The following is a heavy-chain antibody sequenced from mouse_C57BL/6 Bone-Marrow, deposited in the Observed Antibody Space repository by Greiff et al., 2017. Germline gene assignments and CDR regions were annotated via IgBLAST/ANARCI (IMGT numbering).Heavy chain of an antibody. CDR3: ARGGDYYGSSFDY. CDR1: GYTFISYW. Sequence: QVQLQQPGAELVMPGASVKLSCKASGYTFISYWMHWVKQWPGQGLEWIGEFDPSDSYTNYNQKLKGKFTLTVDKSSSTAYMQLSSLTSEDSAVYCCARGGDYYGSSFDYWGQGTTLTVSS. D-gene: IGHD1-1*01. CDR2: FDPSDSYT. J-gene: IGHJ2*01. V-gene: IGHV1-69*01.